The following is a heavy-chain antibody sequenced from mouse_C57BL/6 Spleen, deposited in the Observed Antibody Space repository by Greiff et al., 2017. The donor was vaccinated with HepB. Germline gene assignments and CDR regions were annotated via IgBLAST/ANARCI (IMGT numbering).Heavy chain of an antibody. J-gene: IGHJ2*01. CDR2: IYPGDGDT. V-gene: IGHV1-80*01. CDR3: ARWGGGSSPLDY. Sequence: VQLQQSGAELVKPGASVKISCKASGYAFSSNWMNWVKQRPGKGLEWIGQIYPGDGDTNYNGKFKGKATLTADKSSSTAYMQLSSLTSEDSAVYFCARWGGGSSPLDYWGQGTTLTVSS. D-gene: IGHD1-1*01. CDR1: GYAFSSNW.